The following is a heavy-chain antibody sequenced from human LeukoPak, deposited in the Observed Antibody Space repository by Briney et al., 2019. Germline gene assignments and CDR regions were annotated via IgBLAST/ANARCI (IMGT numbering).Heavy chain of an antibody. Sequence: SETLSLTCTVSGGSISGYYWSWIRQPPGKGLEWIGYIYYSGSTNYNPSLKSRVTISIDTSKNQSSLKLSSVTAADTAVYYCARDYSGWGTDAFDIWGQGTMVTVSS. CDR1: GGSISGYY. V-gene: IGHV4-59*01. CDR3: ARDYSGWGTDAFDI. CDR2: IYYSGST. D-gene: IGHD3-10*01. J-gene: IGHJ3*02.